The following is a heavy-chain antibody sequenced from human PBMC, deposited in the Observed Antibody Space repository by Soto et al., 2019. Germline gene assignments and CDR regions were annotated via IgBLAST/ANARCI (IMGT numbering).Heavy chain of an antibody. Sequence: EVLLVESGGGLVQSGGSLRLSCAASGFAFSTYWMHWVRHAPGKGLVWVSRINSVGSSTTYADSVKGRFTIARDNAKNTRYLPMNSLRGEDTAVYYCARAAVAGLNWFDPWGQGALVTVSS. V-gene: IGHV3-74*01. CDR2: INSVGSST. J-gene: IGHJ5*02. CDR3: ARAAVAGLNWFDP. D-gene: IGHD6-19*01. CDR1: GFAFSTYW.